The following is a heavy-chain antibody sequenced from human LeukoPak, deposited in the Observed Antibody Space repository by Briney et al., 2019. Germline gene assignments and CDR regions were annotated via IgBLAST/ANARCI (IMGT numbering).Heavy chain of an antibody. V-gene: IGHV3-30-3*01. J-gene: IGHJ4*02. CDR2: ISWDGTKK. D-gene: IGHD3-3*01. CDR1: GFTFRSHA. CDR3: ARGGVVTPLFDY. Sequence: PGRSLRLSCAASGFTFRSHAMHWVRQAPGKGLEWVAFISWDGTKKSYGDSVKGRFTISRDNAKNSLYLQMNSLRAEDTAVYYCARGGVVTPLFDYWGQGTLVTVSS.